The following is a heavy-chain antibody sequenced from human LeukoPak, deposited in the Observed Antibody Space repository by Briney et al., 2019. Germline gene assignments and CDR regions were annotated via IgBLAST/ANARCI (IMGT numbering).Heavy chain of an antibody. CDR2: ISRSGSSI. D-gene: IGHD3-10*01. Sequence: PGGSLRLSCSASTFALSSYEMNWVRQAPGKGLEWVSYISRSGSSIYYADSVKGRFTISRDNAEDSLFLQMNSLRAEDTAVYYCAREGSSYVPSAPFFFDLSGQGTLVTVCS. V-gene: IGHV3-48*03. CDR1: TFALSSYE. CDR3: AREGSSYVPSAPFFFDL. J-gene: IGHJ4*02.